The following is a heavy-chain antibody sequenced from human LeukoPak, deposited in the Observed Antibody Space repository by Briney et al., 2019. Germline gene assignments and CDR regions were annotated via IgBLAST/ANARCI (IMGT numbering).Heavy chain of an antibody. J-gene: IGHJ5*02. V-gene: IGHV1-8*01. CDR3: ARGRRWLEVVPAAWFDP. CDR1: GYTFTSHD. CDR2: MNPNSGNT. D-gene: IGHD2-2*01. Sequence: GASVKVSFKASGYTFTSHDINWVRQATGQGLEWMGWMNPNSGNTGYAQKFQGRVTMTSNTSISTAYMELNSLRSEDTAVYYCARGRRWLEVVPAAWFDPWGQGTLVTVSS.